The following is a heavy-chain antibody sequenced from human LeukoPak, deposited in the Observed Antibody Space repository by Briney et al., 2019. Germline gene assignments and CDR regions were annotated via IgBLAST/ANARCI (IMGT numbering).Heavy chain of an antibody. J-gene: IGHJ4*02. D-gene: IGHD3-22*01. Sequence: GGSLRLSCAASGFTFTTYWMSWVRQAPGKGLEWVANIKQDGSEKYYVDSVKGRFTISRDNSKSTLYLQMNSLRAEDTAVYYCASHYDTSGYHYFDFRGQGTLVTVSS. CDR2: IKQDGSEK. V-gene: IGHV3-7*02. CDR3: ASHYDTSGYHYFDF. CDR1: GFTFTTYW.